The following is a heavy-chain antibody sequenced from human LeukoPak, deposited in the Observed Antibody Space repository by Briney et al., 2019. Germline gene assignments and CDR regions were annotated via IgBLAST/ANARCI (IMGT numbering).Heavy chain of an antibody. D-gene: IGHD1-14*01. Sequence: GGSLRLSCAASGFTFSIYSMNWVRQAAGKRLEWVSVLYSDGNTKYADSVQGRFTISRDNSKNTLYLEMNSLSPDDTAVYYCARGVEPLAANTLAYWGQGTLVTVSS. J-gene: IGHJ4*02. CDR2: LYSDGNT. CDR1: GFTFSIYS. CDR3: ARGVEPLAANTLAY. V-gene: IGHV3-53*01.